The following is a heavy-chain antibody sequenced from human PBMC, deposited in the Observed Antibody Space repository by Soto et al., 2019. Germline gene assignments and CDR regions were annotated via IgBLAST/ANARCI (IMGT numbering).Heavy chain of an antibody. V-gene: IGHV1-18*01. J-gene: IGHJ4*02. D-gene: IGHD3-3*01. CDR3: ARDRYYDFWSGYYAFDY. Sequence: ASVKVSCKASGYTFTSYGISWVRQAPGQGLEWMGWISAYNGNTNYAQKLQGRVTMTTDTSTSTAYMELRSLRSDDTAVYYCARDRYYDFWSGYYAFDYWGRGTLVTVSS. CDR2: ISAYNGNT. CDR1: GYTFTSYG.